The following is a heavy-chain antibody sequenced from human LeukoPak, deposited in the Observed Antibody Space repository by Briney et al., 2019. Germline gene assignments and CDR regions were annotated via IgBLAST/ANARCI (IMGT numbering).Heavy chain of an antibody. D-gene: IGHD6-19*01. CDR2: VYPIKSDS. CDR3: VRLGLAMAGTYDAFDV. CDR1: GYNFNNLW. J-gene: IGHJ3*01. V-gene: IGHV5-51*01. Sequence: GESLKISCEASGYNFNNLWIGWVRQVPGKGLEYMGIVYPIKSDSRYSPSFQGQVTISADRSLRTAYLQWNSLRASDTAVYYCVRLGLAMAGTYDAFDVWGQGTMVVVS.